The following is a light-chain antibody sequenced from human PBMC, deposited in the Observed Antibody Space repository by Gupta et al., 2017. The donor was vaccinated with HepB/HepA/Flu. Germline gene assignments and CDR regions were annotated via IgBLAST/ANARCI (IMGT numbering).Light chain of an antibody. V-gene: IGLV1-51*02. J-gene: IGLJ1*01. CDR1: SSNNENNY. Sequence: QSVFTQPPSVSAAPGQNVTILCSRSSSNNENNYVYWYQQLPGTANKLRIDDNNSRPSGIPDRFSCSKSGTSATLGITGLQAGDEAEYYCGTWDSSMSGGEVFGEGTKVTV. CDR3: GTWDSSMSGGEV. CDR2: DNN.